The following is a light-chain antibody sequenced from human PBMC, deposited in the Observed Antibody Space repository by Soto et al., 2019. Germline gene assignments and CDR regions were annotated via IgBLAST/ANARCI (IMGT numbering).Light chain of an antibody. Sequence: EIVLTQSPGTLSLSPGERATLSCRASQSVSSSYLAWYQQKPGQSPRLLIYRASSRATGIPDRFSGSGSGTGFTLTISRLEPEDFAVDYCQQYGSSPPYTFGQGTKLEIK. CDR1: QSVSSSY. CDR2: RAS. V-gene: IGKV3-20*01. J-gene: IGKJ2*01. CDR3: QQYGSSPPYT.